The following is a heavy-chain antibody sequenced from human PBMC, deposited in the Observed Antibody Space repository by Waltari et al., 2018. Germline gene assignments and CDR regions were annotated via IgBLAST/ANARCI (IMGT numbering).Heavy chain of an antibody. D-gene: IGHD4-17*01. J-gene: IGHJ5*02. CDR3: ARVPPVTTRSNGLDP. CDR1: GYTFTGYY. CDR2: INRNSGGT. Sequence: QVQLVQSGAEVKKPGASVKVSCTASGYTFTGYYMHWVRQAPGQGREWMGWINRNSGGTNYAQKFQGRVTRNRDTSISTAYMELSSLRSDDTAVYFCARVPPVTTRSNGLDPWGQGTLVTVSS. V-gene: IGHV1-2*02.